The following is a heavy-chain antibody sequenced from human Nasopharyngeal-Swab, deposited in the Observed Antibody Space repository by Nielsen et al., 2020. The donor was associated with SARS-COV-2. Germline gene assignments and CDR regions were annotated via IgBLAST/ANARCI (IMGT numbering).Heavy chain of an antibody. CDR2: IWYDGSNK. D-gene: IGHD4-17*01. V-gene: IGHV3-33*01. CDR3: ARDRTVTTTVYFDY. CDR1: GFNFSSYG. J-gene: IGHJ4*02. Sequence: GESLKISCAASGFNFSSYGMHWVRQAPGKGLGWVAVIWYDGSNKYYADSVKGRFTISRDNSKNTLYLQMNSLRAEDTAVYYCARDRTVTTTVYFDYWGQGTLVTVSS.